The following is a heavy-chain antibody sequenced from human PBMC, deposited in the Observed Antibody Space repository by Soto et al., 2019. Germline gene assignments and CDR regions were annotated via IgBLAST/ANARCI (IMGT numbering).Heavy chain of an antibody. CDR1: EFTFSDSG. J-gene: IGHJ6*02. V-gene: IGHV3-73*02. D-gene: IGHD4-17*01. Sequence: EVQLVESGGGLVQPGGSLKLSCAASEFTFSDSGMHWVRQASGKGLEWVGRIRTKANSYATDYAASVKGRFTISRDDSKNTTYLQMNSLKTEDTAVYYCTRNGDYVWGMHVWGQGTTVTVSS. CDR2: IRTKANSYAT. CDR3: TRNGDYVWGMHV.